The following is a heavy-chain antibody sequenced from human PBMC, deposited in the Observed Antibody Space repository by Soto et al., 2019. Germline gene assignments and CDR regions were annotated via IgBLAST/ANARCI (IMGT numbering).Heavy chain of an antibody. Sequence: GGSLRLSCAASGFTFSSYAMSWVRQAPGKGLEWVSAISGSGGSTYYADSVKGRFTISRDNSKNTLYLQMNSLRAEDTAVYYCAKVPTLRADPEYYYYGMDVWGQGTTVTVSS. CDR3: AKVPTLRADPEYYYYGMDV. CDR1: GFTFSSYA. V-gene: IGHV3-23*01. CDR2: ISGSGGST. J-gene: IGHJ6*02.